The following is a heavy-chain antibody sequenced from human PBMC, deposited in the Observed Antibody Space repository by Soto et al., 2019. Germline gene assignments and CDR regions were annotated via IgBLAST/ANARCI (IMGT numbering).Heavy chain of an antibody. CDR1: GFTFSSYS. CDR2: ISSSSSTI. Sequence: HPGGSLRLSCAASGFTFSSYSMNWVRQAPGKGLEWVSYISSSSSTIYYADSVKGRFTISRDNAKNSLYLQMNSLRAEDTAVYYCARSERSAPIVVVPAAPLNAFDIGGQGTMVTVPS. CDR3: ARSERSAPIVVVPAAPLNAFDI. D-gene: IGHD2-2*01. J-gene: IGHJ3*02. V-gene: IGHV3-48*01.